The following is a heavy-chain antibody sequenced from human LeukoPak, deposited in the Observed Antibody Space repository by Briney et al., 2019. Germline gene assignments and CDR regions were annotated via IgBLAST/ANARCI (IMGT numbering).Heavy chain of an antibody. V-gene: IGHV4-30-4*07. J-gene: IGHJ3*02. CDR3: ARASMMSDAFDI. CDR1: GGSLSSGGYS. CDR2: IYYSGST. Sequence: SETLSLTCAVSGGSLSSGGYSWGWLRQPPGRGREWVGYIYYSGSTYYNPSLKSRVTISVDTSNNQFYLKPSSVTAADTAVYYCARASMMSDAFDIWGQGTMVTVSS. D-gene: IGHD3-16*01.